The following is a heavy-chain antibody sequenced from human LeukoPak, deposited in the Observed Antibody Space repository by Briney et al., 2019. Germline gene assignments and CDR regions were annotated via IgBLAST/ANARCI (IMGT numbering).Heavy chain of an antibody. CDR1: GGSISSSNW. Sequence: PSETLSLTCAVSGGSISSSNWWSWVRQPPGKGLEWIGEIYHSGSTNYNPSLKSRVTMSVDTSKNQFSLKVNSVTAADTAVYYCARDGFGWFDPWGQGTLVTVSS. V-gene: IGHV4-4*02. J-gene: IGHJ5*02. D-gene: IGHD3-16*01. CDR3: ARDGFGWFDP. CDR2: IYHSGST.